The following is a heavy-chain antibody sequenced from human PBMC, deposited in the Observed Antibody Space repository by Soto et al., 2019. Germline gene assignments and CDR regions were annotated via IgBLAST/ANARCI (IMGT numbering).Heavy chain of an antibody. CDR3: ARGQGTVGAIGWFDP. V-gene: IGHV4-59*01. CDR1: GGSISSYY. J-gene: IGHJ5*02. CDR2: IYYSGST. Sequence: QVQLQESGPGLVKPSETLSLTCTVSGGSISSYYWSWIRQPPGKGLEWIGYIYYSGSTNYNPSLKSRVTISVDTSKNQFSLKLSSVTAADTAVYYCARGQGTVGAIGWFDPWGQGTLVTVSS. D-gene: IGHD1-26*01.